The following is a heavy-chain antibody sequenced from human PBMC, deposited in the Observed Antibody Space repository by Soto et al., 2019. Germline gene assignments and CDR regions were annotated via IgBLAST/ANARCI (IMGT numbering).Heavy chain of an antibody. J-gene: IGHJ3*02. D-gene: IGHD3-3*01. Sequence: SETLSLTCAVYGGSFSGYYWSWIRQPPGKGLEWIGEINHSGSTNYNPSLKSRVTISVDTSKNQFSLRLSSVTAADTAVYYCARSGYYTLTSDAFDIWGQGTMVTVSS. CDR1: GGSFSGYY. CDR2: INHSGST. V-gene: IGHV4-34*01. CDR3: ARSGYYTLTSDAFDI.